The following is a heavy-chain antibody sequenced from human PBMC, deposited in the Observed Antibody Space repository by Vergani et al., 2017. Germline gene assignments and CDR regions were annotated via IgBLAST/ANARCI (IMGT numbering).Heavy chain of an antibody. CDR3: ARDTGTTSDAFDI. CDR1: GFTFSSYS. V-gene: IGHV3-21*01. Sequence: VQLVESGGGLVKPGGSLRLSCAASGFTFSSYSMNWVRQAPGKGLEWVSSISSSSSYIYYADSVKGRFTISRDNSKNTLYLQMNSLRAEDTAVYYCARDTGTTSDAFDIWGQGTMVTVSS. CDR2: ISSSSSYI. J-gene: IGHJ3*02. D-gene: IGHD1-14*01.